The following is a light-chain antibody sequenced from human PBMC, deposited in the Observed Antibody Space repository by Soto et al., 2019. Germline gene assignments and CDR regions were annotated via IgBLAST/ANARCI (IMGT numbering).Light chain of an antibody. CDR2: DVS. J-gene: IGLJ2*01. CDR1: SSDVGGYNY. CDR3: SSYTSSSPV. Sequence: QSVLTQPASVSGSPGQSITISCTGTSSDVGGYNYVSWYQQHPGKAPKLMIYDVSNRPSGVSNRFSCSKSGNTAYLTISGLHAEDEADYYCSSYTSSSPVFGGGTKLTVL. V-gene: IGLV2-14*01.